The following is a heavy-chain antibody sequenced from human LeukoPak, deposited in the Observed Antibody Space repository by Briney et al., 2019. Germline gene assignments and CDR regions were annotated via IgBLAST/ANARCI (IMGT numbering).Heavy chain of an antibody. D-gene: IGHD3-3*01. CDR3: ARDRAWNYFDY. V-gene: IGHV3-30*03. CDR2: ISNDGSRK. J-gene: IGHJ4*02. CDR1: GFTFSRHG. Sequence: GGSLRLSCAPSGFTFSRHGMHWVRQAPGKGLEWVAIISNDGSRKYYAHSVEGRFTISRDNSKNTLYLQMDSLKAEDTAVYYCARDRAWNYFDYWGQGTLVTVSS.